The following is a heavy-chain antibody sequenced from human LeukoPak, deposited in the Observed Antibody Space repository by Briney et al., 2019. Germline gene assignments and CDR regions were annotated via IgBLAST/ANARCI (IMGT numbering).Heavy chain of an antibody. D-gene: IGHD1-1*01. CDR3: TRLSTLRGVDV. CDR2: ISYSGST. CDR1: GDSISSYY. J-gene: IGHJ6*02. V-gene: IGHV4-59*01. Sequence: SETLSLTCTVSGDSISSYYWIWIRQSPGKGLEWIGYISYSGSTNYNPSLKGRVTMSIDTSKKQFSLMLTSVTAADTAVYYCTRLSTLRGVDVWGQGTTVIVSS.